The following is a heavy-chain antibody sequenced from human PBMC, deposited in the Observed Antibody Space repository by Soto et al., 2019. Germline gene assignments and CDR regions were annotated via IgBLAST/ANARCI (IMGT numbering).Heavy chain of an antibody. V-gene: IGHV1-18*01. CDR3: ARDRGAVAGYYYYGMDV. CDR2: ISAYNGNT. J-gene: IGHJ6*02. CDR1: GYTFTSYG. D-gene: IGHD6-19*01. Sequence: ASVKVSCKASGYTFTSYGNSWERQAPGQGLEWMGWISAYNGNTNYAQKLQGRVTMTTDTSTSTAYMELRSLRSDDTAVYYCARDRGAVAGYYYYGMDVWGHGTTVSCSS.